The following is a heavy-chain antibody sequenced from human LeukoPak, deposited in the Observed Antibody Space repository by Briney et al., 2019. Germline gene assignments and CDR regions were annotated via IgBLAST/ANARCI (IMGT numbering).Heavy chain of an antibody. Sequence: SETLSLTCTVSGGSISSYYWSWIRQPPGKGLDWIGYIYYSGSTNYNPSLKSRVTISVDTSKNQFSLKLSSVTAADTAVYYCARGHYYEPFDIWGQGTMVTVSS. CDR2: IYYSGST. D-gene: IGHD3-22*01. CDR1: GGSISSYY. V-gene: IGHV4-59*01. CDR3: ARGHYYEPFDI. J-gene: IGHJ3*02.